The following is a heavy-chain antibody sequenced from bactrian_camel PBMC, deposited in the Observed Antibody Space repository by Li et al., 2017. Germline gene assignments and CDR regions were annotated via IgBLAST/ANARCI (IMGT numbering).Heavy chain of an antibody. CDR1: GFTFSSYG. Sequence: VQLVESGGGFVQPGGSLRLSCAASGFTFSSYGMTWVRQAPGKGLEWVSDISSGGGTTNYGDSVKGRFTISRDNAKNMVYLHLNSLKTEDTAMYYCANKNKPGSWGFGYWGQGTQVTVS. J-gene: IGHJ6*01. CDR2: ISSGGGTT. D-gene: IGHD2*01. CDR3: ANKNKPGSWGFGY. V-gene: IGHV3S40*01.